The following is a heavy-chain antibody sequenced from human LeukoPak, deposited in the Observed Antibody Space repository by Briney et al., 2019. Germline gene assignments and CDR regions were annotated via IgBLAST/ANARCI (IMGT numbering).Heavy chain of an antibody. CDR1: GYTFTGYH. V-gene: IGHV1-2*02. CDR3: AIPYDILTGYYNPPDY. CDR2: INPNSGGT. Sequence: ASVKVSCKASGYTFTGYHMHWVRQAPGQGLEWMGWINPNSGGTNYAQKFQGRVTMTRDPSISTAYMELSRLRSDDTAVYYCAIPYDILTGYYNPPDYWGQGTLVTVSS. J-gene: IGHJ4*02. D-gene: IGHD3-9*01.